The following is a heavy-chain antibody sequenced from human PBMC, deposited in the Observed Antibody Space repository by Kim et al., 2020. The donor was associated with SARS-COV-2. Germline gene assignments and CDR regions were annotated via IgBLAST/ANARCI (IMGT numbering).Heavy chain of an antibody. J-gene: IGHJ4*02. CDR1: GFTVSSNY. Sequence: GGSLRLSCAASGFTVSSNYMSWVRQAPGKGLEWVSVIYSGGSTYYADSVKGRFTISRDNSKNTLYLQMNSLRAEDTAVYYCARGLRDSSSSGDYFDYWGQGTLVTVSS. D-gene: IGHD6-6*01. CDR2: IYSGGST. V-gene: IGHV3-53*01. CDR3: ARGLRDSSSSGDYFDY.